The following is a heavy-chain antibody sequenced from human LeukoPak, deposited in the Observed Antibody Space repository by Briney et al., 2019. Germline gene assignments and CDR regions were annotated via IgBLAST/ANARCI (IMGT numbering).Heavy chain of an antibody. V-gene: IGHV3-21*01. D-gene: IGHD2-21*02. CDR1: GFTFSSYS. J-gene: IGHJ3*02. CDR3: ARDECGGDCYPNDAFDI. Sequence: GGSLRLSCAASGFTFSSYSMNWVRQAPGKGLEWVSSISSSSSYIYYADSVKGRFTISRDNAKNSLYLQMNCLRAEDTAVYYCARDECGGDCYPNDAFDIWGQGTMVTVSS. CDR2: ISSSSSYI.